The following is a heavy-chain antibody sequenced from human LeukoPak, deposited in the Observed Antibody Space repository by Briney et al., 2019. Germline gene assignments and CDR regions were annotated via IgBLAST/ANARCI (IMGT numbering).Heavy chain of an antibody. Sequence: GGSLRLSCISSGFIFGDYAMTWVRQAPGKGREWVAFIRSNAYGGTPEYAASVTDRFTISRDDSESIAYLQMNSLKTEDTAVYYCSRERCTGGNCYFIQGWSPDYWGQGTLVTVSS. CDR2: IRSNAYGGTP. V-gene: IGHV3-49*04. CDR1: GFIFGDYA. J-gene: IGHJ4*02. D-gene: IGHD2-15*01. CDR3: SRERCTGGNCYFIQGWSPDY.